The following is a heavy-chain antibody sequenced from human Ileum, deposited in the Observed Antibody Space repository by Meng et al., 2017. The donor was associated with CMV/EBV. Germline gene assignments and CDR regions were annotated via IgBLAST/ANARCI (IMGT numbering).Heavy chain of an antibody. V-gene: IGHV1-18*04. CDR3: ARDVWGFDY. Sequence: QLHLLQSGADVKKPGXPVKISCKTSGYTFTDHNIGWVRQAPGQGLEWVGWISLGNGQTVYGHKVQGRVTVTTDTSTSTAYMELRSLRSDDTAMYYCARDVWGFDYWGQGTLVTVSS. J-gene: IGHJ4*02. D-gene: IGHD7-27*01. CDR2: ISLGNGQT. CDR1: GYTFTDHN.